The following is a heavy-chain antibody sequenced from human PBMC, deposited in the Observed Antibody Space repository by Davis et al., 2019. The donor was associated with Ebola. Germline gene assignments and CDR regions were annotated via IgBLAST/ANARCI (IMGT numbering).Heavy chain of an antibody. CDR3: TKSSGGVTFDYMDA. D-gene: IGHD3-16*01. J-gene: IGHJ6*03. CDR1: GFDFSTYA. CDR2: LNFRGDEP. Sequence: GESLKISCRVSGFDFSTYAMTWVRQAPGKGLEWVSSLNFRGDEPYYAASVRARFTISRDNLQKTLSLQRNTLSDDDTAIYYCTKSSGGVTFDYMDAWGKGTMVTVSS. V-gene: IGHV3-23*01.